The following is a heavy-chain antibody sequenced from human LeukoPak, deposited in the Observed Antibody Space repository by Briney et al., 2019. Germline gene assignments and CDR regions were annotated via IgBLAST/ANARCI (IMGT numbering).Heavy chain of an antibody. V-gene: IGHV1-69*05. J-gene: IGHJ3*02. Sequence: SVKVSCKASGGTFNSYAISWVRQAPGQGLEWMGRIIPIFGTANYAQKFQGRVTITTDESTSTAYMELSSLRSEDTAVYYCARATMVRGVILLSAFDIWGQGTMVTVSS. D-gene: IGHD3-10*01. CDR3: ARATMVRGVILLSAFDI. CDR2: IIPIFGTA. CDR1: GGTFNSYA.